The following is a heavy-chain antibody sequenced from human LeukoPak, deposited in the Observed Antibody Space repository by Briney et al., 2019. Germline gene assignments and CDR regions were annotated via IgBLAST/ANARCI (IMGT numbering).Heavy chain of an antibody. Sequence: SVKVSCKASGDTFSSYAIDWVRQAPGQGLEWMGGIIPKFDMASYAEEFQDRITITADESTSTAYMERSSLRSDDTAVYYCARIVTHDDHGDHWGQGTLVTVSS. D-gene: IGHD1-26*01. J-gene: IGHJ4*02. CDR3: ARIVTHDDHGDH. V-gene: IGHV1-69*13. CDR2: IIPKFDMA. CDR1: GDTFSSYA.